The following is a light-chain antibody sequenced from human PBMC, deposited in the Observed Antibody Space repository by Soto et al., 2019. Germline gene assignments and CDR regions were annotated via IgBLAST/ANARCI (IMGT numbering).Light chain of an antibody. J-gene: IGKJ4*01. Sequence: DIQMTQSPASLSASVGDRVTITCRASQSVSSCLNSYHQKPGKAPHLLIYSAASFQSAVPSRFCGSGSCTEFSITTSSRQPEEYATFYYRQNYSTSRVTFGGGTKVEIK. CDR3: RQNYSTSRVT. CDR1: QSVSSC. V-gene: IGKV1-39*01. CDR2: SAA.